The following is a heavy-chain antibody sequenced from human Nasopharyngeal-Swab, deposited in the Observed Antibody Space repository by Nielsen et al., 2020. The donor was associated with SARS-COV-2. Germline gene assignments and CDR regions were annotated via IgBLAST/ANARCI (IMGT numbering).Heavy chain of an antibody. CDR1: GFTFSAYR. J-gene: IGHJ5*02. CDR3: ARDSKDIVVVPAAMTGGWFDP. D-gene: IGHD2-2*01. V-gene: IGHV3-21*01. CDR2: INSLSTYI. Sequence: GGSLRLSCAASGFTFSAYRMNWVRQAPGKGLEWVSSINSLSTYIHYVDLVKGRFTISRDNAKSSLYLQMNSLRAEDTAVYYCARDSKDIVVVPAAMTGGWFDPWGQGTLVTVSS.